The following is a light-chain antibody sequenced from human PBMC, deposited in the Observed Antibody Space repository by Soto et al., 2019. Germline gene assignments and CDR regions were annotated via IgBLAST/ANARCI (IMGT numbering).Light chain of an antibody. CDR2: EVS. CDR3: SSYTSSRAYV. CDR1: SSDVGGYNY. Sequence: QSVLTQPASVSESPGQSITISCTETSSDVGGYNYVSWYQQQSGKAPKLMIHEVSTRPSGVSNRFSGSKSGNTDSLTISGLQAEDEADHYCSSYTSSRAYVFGIGTKVTAL. V-gene: IGLV2-14*01. J-gene: IGLJ1*01.